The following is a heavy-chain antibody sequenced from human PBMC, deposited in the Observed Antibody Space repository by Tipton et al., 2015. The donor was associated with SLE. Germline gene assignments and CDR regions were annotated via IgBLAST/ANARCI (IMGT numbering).Heavy chain of an antibody. V-gene: IGHV3-15*01. Sequence: SLRLSCAASGFTFSNAWMSWVRQAPGKGLEWVGRIKSKTDGGTTDYAAPVKGRFTISRDDSKNTLYLQMNSLKTEDTAVYYCTTGGVQGVIIRYFDYWGQGTLVTVSS. J-gene: IGHJ4*02. CDR3: TTGGVQGVIIRYFDY. CDR2: IKSKTDGGTT. CDR1: GFTFSNAW. D-gene: IGHD3-10*01.